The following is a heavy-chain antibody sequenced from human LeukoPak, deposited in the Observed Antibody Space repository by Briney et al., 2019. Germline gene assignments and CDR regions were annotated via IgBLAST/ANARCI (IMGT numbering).Heavy chain of an antibody. Sequence: SETLSLTCTVSGGSISSSGSHWGWVRQPPGKGLEWIGYIYYSGNTYYNPSLKSRVTISVDTSKNQFSLNLSSVTAADTAVYYCARQPRPSVTSDFDYWGQGTLVTVPS. D-gene: IGHD4-17*01. CDR3: ARQPRPSVTSDFDY. CDR1: GGSISSSGSH. CDR2: IYYSGNT. J-gene: IGHJ4*02. V-gene: IGHV4-39*01.